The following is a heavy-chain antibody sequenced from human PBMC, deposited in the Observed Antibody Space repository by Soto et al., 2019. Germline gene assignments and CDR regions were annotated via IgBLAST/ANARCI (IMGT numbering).Heavy chain of an antibody. D-gene: IGHD3-3*01. CDR1: GFTFSSYG. Sequence: SLRLSCAASGFTFSSYGMHWVRQAPGKGLEWVAVIWYDGSNKYYADSVKGRFTISRDNSKNTLYLQMNSLRAEDTAVYYCARAATIFGVVGPNYWGQGTLVTVSS. CDR2: IWYDGSNK. CDR3: ARAATIFGVVGPNY. J-gene: IGHJ4*02. V-gene: IGHV3-33*01.